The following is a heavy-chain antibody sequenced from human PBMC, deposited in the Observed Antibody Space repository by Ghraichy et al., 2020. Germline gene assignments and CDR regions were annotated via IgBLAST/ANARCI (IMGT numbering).Heavy chain of an antibody. CDR2: IYYSGST. J-gene: IGHJ4*02. CDR1: GGSISSYY. CDR3: ARSGYCSGGSCDYFDY. Sequence: SETLSLTCTVSGGSISSYYWSWIRQPPGKGLEWIGYIYYSGSTNYNPSLKSRVTISVDTSKNQFSLKLSSVTAADTAVYYCARSGYCSGGSCDYFDYWGQGTLVTVSS. V-gene: IGHV4-59*01. D-gene: IGHD2-15*01.